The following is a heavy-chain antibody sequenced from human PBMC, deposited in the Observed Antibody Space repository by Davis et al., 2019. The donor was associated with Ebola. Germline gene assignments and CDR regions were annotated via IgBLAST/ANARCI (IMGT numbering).Heavy chain of an antibody. CDR2: INPSAGST. D-gene: IGHD6-19*01. CDR1: GYSFTSYY. J-gene: IGHJ6*02. CDR3: ARGGIAVADSYGMDV. Sequence: AASVKVSCKASGYSFTSYYMHWVRQAPGQGLEWMGLINPSAGSTSYAQKFQGRVTMTRDTSTRTAYMELSSLRSEDTAVYYCARGGIAVADSYGMDVWGQGTTVTVSS. V-gene: IGHV1-46*01.